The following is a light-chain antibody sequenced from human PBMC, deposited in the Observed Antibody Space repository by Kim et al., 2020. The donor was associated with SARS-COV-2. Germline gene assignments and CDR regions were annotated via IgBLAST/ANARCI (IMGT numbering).Light chain of an antibody. Sequence: GGTVTLTCGSSAGAVTTDHYPYWFQQQPGQAPRTLIYDTNNKDSRTPARFSGSLLGGKAALTLSGAQPEDEAKFYCLLFYGGVGIFGGGTQLTVL. CDR2: DTN. V-gene: IGLV7-46*01. J-gene: IGLJ2*01. CDR1: AGAVTTDHY. CDR3: LLFYGGVGI.